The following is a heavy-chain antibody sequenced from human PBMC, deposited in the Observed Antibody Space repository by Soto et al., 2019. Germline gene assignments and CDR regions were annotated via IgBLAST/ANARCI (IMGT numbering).Heavy chain of an antibody. CDR2: IYYSGST. V-gene: IGHV4-39*01. J-gene: IGHJ4*02. Sequence: SETLSLTCTVSGGSISSSSYYWGWIRQPPGKGLEWIGSIYYSGSTYYNPSLKSRVTISVDTSTNQFSLKLSSVTAADTAVYYCARHAQQRLTYYFDYWGQGTLVTGSS. CDR3: ARHAQQRLTYYFDY. D-gene: IGHD6-25*01. CDR1: GGSISSSSYY.